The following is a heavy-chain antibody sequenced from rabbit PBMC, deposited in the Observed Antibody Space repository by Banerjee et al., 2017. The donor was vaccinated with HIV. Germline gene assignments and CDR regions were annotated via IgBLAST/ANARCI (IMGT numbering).Heavy chain of an antibody. V-gene: IGHV1S40*01. CDR2: IYGGSSGTT. D-gene: IGHD2-1*01. Sequence: QSLEKSGGDLVKPGESRTLTCTASGFSFRRSYERCWVRQAPGKGLEWIACIYGGSSGTTYYASWAKGRFTISKTSSTTVTLQMTSLTAADTATYFCARYDDYGYAGNLWGPGTLVTVS. CDR3: ARYDDYGYAGNL. J-gene: IGHJ4*01. CDR1: GFSFRRSYE.